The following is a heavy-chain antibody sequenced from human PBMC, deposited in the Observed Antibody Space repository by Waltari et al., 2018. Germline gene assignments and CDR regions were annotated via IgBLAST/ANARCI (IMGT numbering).Heavy chain of an antibody. V-gene: IGHV1-2*06. CDR1: GYTLTGYY. CDR2: INPNSGGT. J-gene: IGHJ3*02. Sequence: QVQLVQSGAEVQKPGASVKVSCKASGYTLTGYYMHWVRQAPGQGLAWMGRINPNSGGTNYAQKFQGRGTMTRDTSISTACMELSRLRSDDTAVYYCASDIVVVVAAWGSDAFDIWGQGTMVTVSS. D-gene: IGHD2-15*01. CDR3: ASDIVVVVAAWGSDAFDI.